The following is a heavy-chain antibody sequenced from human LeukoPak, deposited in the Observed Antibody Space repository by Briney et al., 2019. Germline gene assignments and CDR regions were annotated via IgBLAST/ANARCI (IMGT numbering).Heavy chain of an antibody. J-gene: IGHJ4*02. CDR2: INPNSGGT. V-gene: IGHV1-2*02. CDR3: ARAGRLGELLLPPGDY. D-gene: IGHD1-26*01. CDR1: GYTFTGYY. Sequence: ASVKVSCKASGYTFTGYYMHWVRQAPGQGLEWMGWINPNSGGTNYAQKFQGRVTMTRDTSISTAYMELSRLRSDDTAVYYCARAGRLGELLLPPGDYWGQGTLVTVSS.